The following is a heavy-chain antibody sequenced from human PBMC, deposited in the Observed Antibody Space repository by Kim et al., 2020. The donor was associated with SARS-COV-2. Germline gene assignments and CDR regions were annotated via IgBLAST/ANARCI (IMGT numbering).Heavy chain of an antibody. D-gene: IGHD6-19*01. CDR3: ARGQSIAVADKESDN. CDR1: GGSISSSSYY. J-gene: IGHJ4*01. Sequence: SETLSLTCTVSGGSISSSSYYWGWIRQPPGKGLEWIGSIYYSGSTYYNPSLKSRVTISVDTSKNQFSLKPSSVTAADTAVYYCARGQSIAVADKESDNWG. CDR2: IYYSGST. V-gene: IGHV4-39*07.